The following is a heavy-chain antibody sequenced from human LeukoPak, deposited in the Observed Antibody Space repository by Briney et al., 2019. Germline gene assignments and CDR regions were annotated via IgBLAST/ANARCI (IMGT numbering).Heavy chain of an antibody. D-gene: IGHD4-23*01. CDR1: GYTFTRYY. CDR2: INPSGGST. J-gene: IGHJ4*02. Sequence: ASVKVSCKASGYTFTRYYIHWVRQAPGQGLEWMGIINPSGGSTSYAQKFHGRVTMTRDTSTSTVYMELSSLRSEDTAVYYCARPPYGANSLYYFDYWAREPWSPSPQ. V-gene: IGHV1-46*01. CDR3: ARPPYGANSLYYFDY.